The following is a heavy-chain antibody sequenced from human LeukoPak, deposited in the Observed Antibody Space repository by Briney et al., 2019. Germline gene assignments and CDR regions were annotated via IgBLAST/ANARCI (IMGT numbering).Heavy chain of an antibody. J-gene: IGHJ6*02. CDR3: ARDHCVSSGCYEDYYYGMDV. Sequence: GASVKVSCKASGYTFTGYYMQWVRQAPGQGLEWMGWINPNSGGTNYAQKFQGRVTMTRDTSINTAYMELSRLRSDDTAVYFCARDHCVSSGCYEDYYYGMDVWGRGTTVTVSS. CDR1: GYTFTGYY. D-gene: IGHD2-2*01. CDR2: INPNSGGT. V-gene: IGHV1-2*02.